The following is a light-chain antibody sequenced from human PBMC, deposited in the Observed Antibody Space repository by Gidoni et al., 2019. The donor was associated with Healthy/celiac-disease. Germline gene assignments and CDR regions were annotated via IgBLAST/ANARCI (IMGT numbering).Light chain of an antibody. V-gene: IGKV4-1*01. Sequence: DIVMTQSPASLAVSLGERATINCKSSQSVLYSSNNKNYLAWYQQKPGQPPKLLIYWASTRESGVPDRFSGSGSGTDFTLTISSLQAEDVAVYYCQQYYSTPLTFGQXTKVEIK. CDR1: QSVLYSSNNKNY. CDR2: WAS. CDR3: QQYYSTPLT. J-gene: IGKJ1*01.